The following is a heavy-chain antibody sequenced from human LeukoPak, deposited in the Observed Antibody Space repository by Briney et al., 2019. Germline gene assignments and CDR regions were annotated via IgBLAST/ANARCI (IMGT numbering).Heavy chain of an antibody. CDR1: GFTFSSYA. CDR2: ISGSGGST. D-gene: IGHD2-2*01. J-gene: IGHJ4*02. V-gene: IGHV3-23*01. Sequence: GGSLRLSCAASGFTFSSYAMSWVRQAPGKGLEWVSAISGSGGSTYYADSVKGRFTIFRDNSKNTLYLQMNSLRAEDTAVYYCAKDLKNPVGVVPAEYYFDYWGQGTLVTVSS. CDR3: AKDLKNPVGVVPAEYYFDY.